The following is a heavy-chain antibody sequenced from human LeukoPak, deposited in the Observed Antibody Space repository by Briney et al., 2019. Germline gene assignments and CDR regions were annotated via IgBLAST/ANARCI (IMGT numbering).Heavy chain of an antibody. Sequence: ASVKVSCKASGYTFTSYAMNWVRQAPGQGLEWMGWINTNTGNPTYAQGFTGRFVFSLDTSVSTAYLQISSLKAEDTAVYYCARDRVLYDYVWGSYRHYDYWGQGTLVTVSS. D-gene: IGHD3-16*02. CDR1: GYTFTSYA. V-gene: IGHV7-4-1*02. CDR2: INTNTGNP. J-gene: IGHJ4*02. CDR3: ARDRVLYDYVWGSYRHYDY.